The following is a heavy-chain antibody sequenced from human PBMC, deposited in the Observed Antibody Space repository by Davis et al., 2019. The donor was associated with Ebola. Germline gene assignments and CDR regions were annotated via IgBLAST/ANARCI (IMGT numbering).Heavy chain of an antibody. J-gene: IGHJ4*02. D-gene: IGHD7-27*01. V-gene: IGHV3-48*02. CDR1: GFTFSAYS. CDR3: ATVRNWDFDY. CDR2: ISDSSSTI. Sequence: PGGSLRLSCAASGFTFSAYSMNWVRQAPGKGLEWVSYISDSSSTIYYADSVKGRFTISRDNAKNSLYLQMNSLRDEDTAVYYCATVRNWDFDYWGQGTLVTVSS.